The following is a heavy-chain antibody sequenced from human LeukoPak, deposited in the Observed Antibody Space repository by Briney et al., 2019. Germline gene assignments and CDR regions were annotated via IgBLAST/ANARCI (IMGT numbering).Heavy chain of an antibody. D-gene: IGHD3-10*01. CDR2: IRSKDNSYAT. J-gene: IGHJ4*02. V-gene: IGHV3-73*01. CDR3: CCYYYGSGRHNDY. CDR1: GFTFSGSI. Sequence: GGSLRLSCAASGFTFSGSIMHWVRQASGKGLEWIGLIRSKDNSYATAYAASVRGRFTISRGDSKNTAYLQMKSMSVTDTAVYYCCCYYYGSGRHNDYWGQGTLVTVSS.